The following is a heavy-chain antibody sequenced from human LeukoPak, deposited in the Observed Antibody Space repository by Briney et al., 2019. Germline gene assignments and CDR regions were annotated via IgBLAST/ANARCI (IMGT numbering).Heavy chain of an antibody. Sequence: ASVKVSCKASGYTFTSYDINWVRQATGQGLEWMGWMNPNSGNTGYAQKFQGRVTMTRNTSISTAYMELSSLRSEDTAVYYCARGEIAVAGTVYYYYGMDVWGQGTTVTVSS. D-gene: IGHD6-19*01. J-gene: IGHJ6*02. V-gene: IGHV1-8*01. CDR3: ARGEIAVAGTVYYYYGMDV. CDR1: GYTFTSYD. CDR2: MNPNSGNT.